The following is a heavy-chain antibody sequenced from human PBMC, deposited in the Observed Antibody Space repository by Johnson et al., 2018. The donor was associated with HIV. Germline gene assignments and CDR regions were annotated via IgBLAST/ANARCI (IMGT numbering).Heavy chain of an antibody. V-gene: IGHV3-30*04. Sequence: QVQVVESGGGVVQPGRSLRLSCAASGFTFSSYAMHWVRQAPGKGLEWVAVISYDGSNKYYADSVKGRFTISRDNSKNTLYLQMNSLRAEDTAVYYCARGFWTGTPSDAFDIWGQGTMVTVSS. CDR3: ARGFWTGTPSDAFDI. J-gene: IGHJ3*02. CDR2: ISYDGSNK. D-gene: IGHD1-1*01. CDR1: GFTFSSYA.